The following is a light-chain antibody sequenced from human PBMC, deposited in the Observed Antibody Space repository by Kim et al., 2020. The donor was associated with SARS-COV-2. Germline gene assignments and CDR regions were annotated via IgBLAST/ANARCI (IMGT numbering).Light chain of an antibody. CDR3: QVWDSGTWV. CDR1: NIQTKN. V-gene: IGLV3-9*01. CDR2: KDS. J-gene: IGLJ3*02. Sequence: SYELTQPLSVSVALGQTARLTCGGNNIQTKNVHWYRQKPCQAPVLVMYKDSKRPSGIPERFSGSNSGNTATLTITRAQAGDEADYYCQVWDSGTWVFGGG.